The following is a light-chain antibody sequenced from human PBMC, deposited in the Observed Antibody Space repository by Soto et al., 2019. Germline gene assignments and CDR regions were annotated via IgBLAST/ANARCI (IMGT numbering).Light chain of an antibody. V-gene: IGKV1-39*01. J-gene: IGKJ5*01. CDR2: GAS. Sequence: PPSVSVAPGQTATISCGENNIDSRTVHWYQQKPGKAPKLLIYGASTLQSGVPSRFSGSGSGTDYTLTISSLQPEDFATYYCQQSYRTPTFGQGTRLEIK. CDR3: QQSYRTPT. CDR1: NIDSRT.